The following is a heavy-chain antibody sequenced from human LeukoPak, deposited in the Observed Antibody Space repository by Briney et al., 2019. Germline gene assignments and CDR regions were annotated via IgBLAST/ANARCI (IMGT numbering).Heavy chain of an antibody. V-gene: IGHV1-3*01. Sequence: ASVKVSCKASGYTFTSYAMHWVRQAPGQRLEWMGWINAGNGNTKYSQKFQGRVTITRDTSASTAYMELSSLRSEDTAVYYCARDPGSPLIWFGEPFDYWGQGTLVTVSS. CDR2: INAGNGNT. CDR1: GYTFTSYA. J-gene: IGHJ4*02. CDR3: ARDPGSPLIWFGEPFDY. D-gene: IGHD3-10*01.